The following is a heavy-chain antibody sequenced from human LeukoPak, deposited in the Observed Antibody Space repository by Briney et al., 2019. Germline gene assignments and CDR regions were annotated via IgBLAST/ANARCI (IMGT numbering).Heavy chain of an antibody. V-gene: IGHV3-30*18. Sequence: GGSLRLSCAASAFTFTFRNSGMHWVRQAPGKGQEWVTFIASDGSYEYYADSVKGRFTISRDNSKNTLYLQMNSLRAEDTAVYYCAKRDYSDTSGFSPLFQHWGQGTLVTVSS. J-gene: IGHJ1*01. CDR2: IASDGSYE. CDR3: AKRDYSDTSGFSPLFQH. CDR1: AFTFTFRNSG. D-gene: IGHD3-22*01.